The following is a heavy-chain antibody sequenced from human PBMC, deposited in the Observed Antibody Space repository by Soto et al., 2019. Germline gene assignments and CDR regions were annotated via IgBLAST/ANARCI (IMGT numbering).Heavy chain of an antibody. CDR2: IYYSGST. D-gene: IGHD6-19*01. V-gene: IGHV4-59*01. CDR1: GGSISSYY. CDR3: ARYAVAGNGGVRFDY. J-gene: IGHJ4*02. Sequence: QVQLQESGPGLVKPSETLSLTCTVSGGSISSYYWSWIRQPPGKGLEWIGYIYYSGSTNYNPSLKSRVTISVDTSKNQFSRKLSSVTAAETAVYYCARYAVAGNGGVRFDYWGQGTLVTVSS.